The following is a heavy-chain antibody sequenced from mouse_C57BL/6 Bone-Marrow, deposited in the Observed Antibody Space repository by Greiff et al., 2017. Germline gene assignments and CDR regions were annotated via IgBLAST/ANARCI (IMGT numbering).Heavy chain of an antibody. V-gene: IGHV1-39*01. D-gene: IGHD2-4*01. J-gene: IGHJ4*01. Sequence: EVQLQESGPELVKPGASVKISCKASGYSFTDYNMNWVKQSNGKSLEWIGVINPNYGTTSYNQKFKGKATLTVDQSSSTAYLQLNSLTSDDSAVYYCAGGYDYDYAMDYWGQGTSVTVAS. CDR1: GYSFTDYN. CDR2: INPNYGTT. CDR3: AGGYDYDYAMDY.